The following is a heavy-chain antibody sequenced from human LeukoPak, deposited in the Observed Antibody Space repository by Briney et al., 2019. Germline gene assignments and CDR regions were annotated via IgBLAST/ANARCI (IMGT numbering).Heavy chain of an antibody. CDR2: ISYDGSNK. CDR3: ARGSSNSGSYYNWFDP. CDR1: GFTFTTYA. J-gene: IGHJ5*02. D-gene: IGHD1-26*01. V-gene: IGHV3-30*04. Sequence: GGSLRLSCTASGFTFTTYAMHWVRQAPGKGLEWVALISYDGSNKYYADSVKGRFTISRDNSKNALYLQMNSLRAEDTAVYYCARGSSNSGSYYNWFDPWGQGTLVTVSS.